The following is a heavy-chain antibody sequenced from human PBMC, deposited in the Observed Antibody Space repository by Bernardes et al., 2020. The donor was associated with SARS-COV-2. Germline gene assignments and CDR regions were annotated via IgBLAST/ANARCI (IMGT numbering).Heavy chain of an antibody. Sequence: LRLSCVASGFAFSDFGMAWVRQAPGKGLEWVSTLNTDGENTHYADSVKGRFTISRDNSKNMLYLQMNSLRAEDTAVYYCANDAGVDVFFDYWGQGTLVTVSS. CDR2: LNTDGENT. CDR1: GFAFSDFG. CDR3: ANDAGVDVFFDY. J-gene: IGHJ4*02. D-gene: IGHD7-27*01. V-gene: IGHV3-23*01.